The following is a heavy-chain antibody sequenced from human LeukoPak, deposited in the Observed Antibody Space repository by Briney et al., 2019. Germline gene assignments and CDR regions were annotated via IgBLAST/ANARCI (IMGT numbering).Heavy chain of an antibody. CDR2: VSYDGSNK. CDR1: GFTFSTYG. D-gene: IGHD7-27*01. V-gene: IGHV3-30*18. J-gene: IGHJ4*02. CDR3: AKDWGNWGYGYYFDH. Sequence: GRSLRLSCAASGFTFSTYGMHWVRQAPGKGLEWMAVVSYDGSNKYYADSVKGRFTISRDNSKNTLYLQMNSLRAEDTAVYYCAKDWGNWGYGYYFDHWGQGTLVTVSS.